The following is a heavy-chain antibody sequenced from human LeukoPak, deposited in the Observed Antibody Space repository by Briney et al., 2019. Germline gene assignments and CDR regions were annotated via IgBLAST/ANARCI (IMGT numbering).Heavy chain of an antibody. CDR1: GFTFSSYG. D-gene: IGHD5-24*01. CDR2: IWYDGSNK. J-gene: IGHJ4*02. CDR3: ARDLENFDY. V-gene: IGHV3-33*01. Sequence: GGSLRLSCAASGFTFSSYGMHWVRQAPGKGQEWVAVIWYDGSNKYYADSVKGRFTISRDNSKNTLYLQMNSLRAEDTAVYYCARDLENFDYWGQGTLVTVSS.